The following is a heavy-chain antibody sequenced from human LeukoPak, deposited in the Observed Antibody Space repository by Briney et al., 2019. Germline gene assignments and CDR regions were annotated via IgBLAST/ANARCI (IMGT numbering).Heavy chain of an antibody. D-gene: IGHD3-16*01. Sequence: KASETLSLTCSVSGGSISSHYWIWIRQPRGKGLEWLGYTHYTGETRSIPSVRSRLTMSTDTSKNQVSLTLSFVTAADTAVYYCANSPPGDYGVGNWGQGLLVTVSS. CDR2: THYTGET. J-gene: IGHJ4*02. V-gene: IGHV4-59*08. CDR3: ANSPPGDYGVGN. CDR1: GGSISSHY.